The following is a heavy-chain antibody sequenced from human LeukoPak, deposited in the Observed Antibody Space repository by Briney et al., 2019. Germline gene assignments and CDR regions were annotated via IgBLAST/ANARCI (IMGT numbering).Heavy chain of an antibody. CDR3: ASCLSTEGYYYYYYMDV. CDR1: GGTFSSYA. Sequence: EASVKVSCKASGGTFSSYAISWVRQAPGQGLEWMGGIIPIFGTANYAQKFQGRVTITTDEFTSTAYMELSSLRSEDTAVYYCASCLSTEGYYYYYYMDVWGKGTTVTVSS. CDR2: IIPIFGTA. V-gene: IGHV1-69*05. D-gene: IGHD5/OR15-5a*01. J-gene: IGHJ6*03.